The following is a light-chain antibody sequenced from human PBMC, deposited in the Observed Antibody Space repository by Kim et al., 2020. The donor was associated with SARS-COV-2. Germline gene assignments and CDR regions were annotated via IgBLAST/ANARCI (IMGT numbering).Light chain of an antibody. CDR2: AAS. J-gene: IGKJ5*01. CDR3: QQYGSSRGT. V-gene: IGKV3-11*01. CDR1: QGISSY. Sequence: VSAGERATLSCRASQGISSYLAWYQQKPGQAPRLLIYAASNRATGIPARFSGSGSGTDFTLTISSLEPEDFAVYYCQQYGSSRGTFGQGTRLEIK.